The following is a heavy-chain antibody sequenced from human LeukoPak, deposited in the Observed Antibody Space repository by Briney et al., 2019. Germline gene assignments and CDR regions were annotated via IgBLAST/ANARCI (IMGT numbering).Heavy chain of an antibody. CDR3: ASTAAGTRYFDY. CDR2: INPNSAGT. Sequence: ASVKVSCKASGYTFTGYYMHWVRQAPGQGLEWMGWINPNSAGTNYAQKLQGRVTMTTDTSTSTAYMELRSLRSDDTAVYYCASTAAGTRYFDYWGQGTLVTVSS. V-gene: IGHV1-2*02. D-gene: IGHD6-13*01. CDR1: GYTFTGYY. J-gene: IGHJ4*02.